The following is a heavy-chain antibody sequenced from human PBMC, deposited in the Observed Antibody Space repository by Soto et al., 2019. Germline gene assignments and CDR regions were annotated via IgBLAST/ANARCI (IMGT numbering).Heavy chain of an antibody. D-gene: IGHD4-4*01. Sequence: GRSLRLSCAASGFTLSSYGMHWVGQSPGKGLEWVAVIWYDGSDKYYADSVKGRFTISRDNSKNTLYLQMNSLRAEDTTVYYCALSWYSNYFDLWGQGPLVTVSS. V-gene: IGHV3-33*08. CDR2: IWYDGSDK. J-gene: IGHJ4*02. CDR3: ALSWYSNYFDL. CDR1: GFTLSSYG.